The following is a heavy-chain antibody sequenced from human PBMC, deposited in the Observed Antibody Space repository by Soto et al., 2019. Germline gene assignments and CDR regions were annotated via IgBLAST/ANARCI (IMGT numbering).Heavy chain of an antibody. V-gene: IGHV1-8*01. CDR3: ARGRMITFGGVIVYQYYYYYGMDV. CDR1: GYTFTSYD. D-gene: IGHD3-16*02. J-gene: IGHJ6*02. Sequence: ASVKVSCKASGYTFTSYDINWVRQATGQGLEWMGWMNPNSGNTGYAQKFQGRVTMTRNTSISTAYMELSSLRSEDTAVYYCARGRMITFGGVIVYQYYYYYGMDVWGQGTMVTVSS. CDR2: MNPNSGNT.